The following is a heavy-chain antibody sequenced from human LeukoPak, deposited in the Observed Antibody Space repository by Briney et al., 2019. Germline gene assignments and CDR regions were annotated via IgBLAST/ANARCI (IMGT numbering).Heavy chain of an antibody. J-gene: IGHJ3*02. CDR3: ARKEASGRSYAFDI. Sequence: SETLSPTCTVSGGSISSGGYYWSWIRQHPGKGLEWIGYIYYSGSTYYNPSLKSRVTISVDTSKNQFSLKLSSVTAADTAVYYCARKEASGRSYAFDIWGQGTMVTVSS. CDR2: IYYSGST. V-gene: IGHV4-31*03. CDR1: GGSISSGGYY. D-gene: IGHD1-14*01.